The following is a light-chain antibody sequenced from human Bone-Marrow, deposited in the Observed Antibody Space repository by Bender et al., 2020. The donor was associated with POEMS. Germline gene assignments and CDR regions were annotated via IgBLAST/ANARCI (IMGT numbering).Light chain of an antibody. CDR3: AVWDDRLNGWV. Sequence: QSVLTQPPSASGTPGQRVTISCSGGSSNIGAHAVNWYQHLPGTAPKLLLYSSHRRPSEVPDRFSGSRSGTSAFLAISGLQSEDEAEYYCAVWDDRLNGWVFGGGT. V-gene: IGLV1-44*01. CDR1: SSNIGAHA. J-gene: IGLJ3*02. CDR2: SSH.